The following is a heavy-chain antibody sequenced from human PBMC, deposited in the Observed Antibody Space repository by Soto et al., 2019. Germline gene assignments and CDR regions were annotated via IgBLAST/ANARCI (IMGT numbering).Heavy chain of an antibody. CDR2: ISGDGSST. CDR1: EFTFRSYW. J-gene: IGHJ3*01. D-gene: IGHD1-7*01. V-gene: IGHV3-74*01. CDR3: ARSLPGTYGAFDL. Sequence: EVQLVDSGGGLVQPGGSLRLSCAASEFTFRSYWMHWVRQSPGKGLVWVSRISGDGSSTTYADSVRGRFTISRDNAKNKVYLQIDSLRAEDTAVYYCARSLPGTYGAFDLWGQGTMVTVSS.